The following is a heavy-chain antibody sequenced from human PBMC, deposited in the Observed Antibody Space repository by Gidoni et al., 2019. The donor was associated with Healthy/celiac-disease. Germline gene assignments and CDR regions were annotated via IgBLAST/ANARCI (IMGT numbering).Heavy chain of an antibody. Sequence: VQLVQYGSESKKPGASVKVPCKASGYTFTSYAMNWVLQAPGQGLEGKGWINTNTVNPTYAQGFTGRFVFSLDTSVSTAYLQISSLKAEDTAVYYCARDLRQTTVTTPWAFDIWGQGTMVTVSS. CDR2: INTNTVNP. CDR1: GYTFTSYA. CDR3: ARDLRQTTVTTPWAFDI. J-gene: IGHJ3*02. D-gene: IGHD4-17*01. V-gene: IGHV7-4-1*02.